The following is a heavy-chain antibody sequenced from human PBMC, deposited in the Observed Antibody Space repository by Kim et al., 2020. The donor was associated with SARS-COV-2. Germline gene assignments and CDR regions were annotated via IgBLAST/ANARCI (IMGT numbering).Heavy chain of an antibody. CDR1: GFTFSSYT. CDR2: ITGSGGST. V-gene: IGHV3-23*01. J-gene: IGHJ5*02. CDR3: ANSLGLHNWFDP. Sequence: GGSLRLSCAASGFTFSSYTMNWVRQAPGKGLEWVSGITGSGGSTYYADSVKGRFTISRDNSKNTLYLQMNSLRAEDTAVYFCANSLGLHNWFDPWGQGTLVIVSS.